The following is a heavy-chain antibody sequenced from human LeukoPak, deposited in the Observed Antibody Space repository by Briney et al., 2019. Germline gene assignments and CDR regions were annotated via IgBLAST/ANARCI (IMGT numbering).Heavy chain of an antibody. CDR3: ARVHSSGYYYYHGMDV. V-gene: IGHV4-34*01. D-gene: IGHD3-22*01. Sequence: SETLCLTCAVYGGSFSGYYWSWIRQPPGKGLEWIGEINHSGSTNYNPSLKSRVTISVDTSKNQFSLKLSSVTAADTAVYYRARVHSSGYYYYHGMDVWGQGTTVTVSS. CDR1: GGSFSGYY. CDR2: INHSGST. J-gene: IGHJ6*02.